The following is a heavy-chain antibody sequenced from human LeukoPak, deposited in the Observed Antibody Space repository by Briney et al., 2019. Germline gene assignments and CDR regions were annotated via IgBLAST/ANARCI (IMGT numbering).Heavy chain of an antibody. CDR1: GFTFSGSA. V-gene: IGHV3-73*01. CDR3: TSLEKDYYDSSPFDY. D-gene: IGHD3-22*01. J-gene: IGHJ4*02. Sequence: GGSLRLSCAASGFTFSGSAMHWVRQASGKGLEWVGRIRSKANSYATAYAASVKGRFTISRDDSKNTAYLQMNSLKTEDTAVYYCTSLEKDYYDSSPFDYWGQGTLVTVSS. CDR2: IRSKANSYAT.